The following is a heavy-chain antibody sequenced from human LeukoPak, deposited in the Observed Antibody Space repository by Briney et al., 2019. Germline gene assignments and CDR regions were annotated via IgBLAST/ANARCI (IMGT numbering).Heavy chain of an antibody. Sequence: GGALLLSCAAAGFTFISYWMSWGRQAPGKGREGVANIKQDGSEKYYVDSVKGRFTISRDNAKNSLYLQINSLRAEDTAVYYCARSNDFWSGYLDYWGQGTLVTVSS. D-gene: IGHD3-3*01. J-gene: IGHJ4*02. CDR2: IKQDGSEK. CDR3: ARSNDFWSGYLDY. CDR1: GFTFISYW. V-gene: IGHV3-7*01.